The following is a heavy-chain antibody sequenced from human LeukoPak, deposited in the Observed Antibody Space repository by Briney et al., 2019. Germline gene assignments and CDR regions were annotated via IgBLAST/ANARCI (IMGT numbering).Heavy chain of an antibody. Sequence: ASVKVSCKASGYTFTGYYMHWVRQAPGQGLEWMGWINPNSGGTNYAQKFQGRVTMTRDTSISTAYMELSRLRSDDTAVYYCARERSGSYLPNYYYYGMDGWGQGTTVTVSS. CDR3: ARERSGSYLPNYYYYGMDG. CDR1: GYTFTGYY. V-gene: IGHV1-2*02. D-gene: IGHD1-26*01. J-gene: IGHJ6*02. CDR2: INPNSGGT.